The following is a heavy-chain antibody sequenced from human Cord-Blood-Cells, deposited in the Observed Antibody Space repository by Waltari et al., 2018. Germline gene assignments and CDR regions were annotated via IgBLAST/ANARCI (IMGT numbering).Heavy chain of an antibody. V-gene: IGHV3-9*01. CDR1: GFTFDDYA. J-gene: IGHJ5*02. D-gene: IGHD6-13*01. CDR3: AKGSIAAAGIDWFDP. CDR2: ISWNSGSI. Sequence: EVQLVESGGGLVQPGRSLRLSCAASGFTFDDYAMHWVRQAPGKGLEWVSGISWNSGSIGYADSVKGRFTISRDNAKNSLYLQMNSLRAEDTALYYCAKGSIAAAGIDWFDPWGQGTLVTVSS.